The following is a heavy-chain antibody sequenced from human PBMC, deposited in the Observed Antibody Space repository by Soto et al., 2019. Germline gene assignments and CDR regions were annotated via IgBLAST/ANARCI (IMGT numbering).Heavy chain of an antibody. Sequence: QVLLVQSSAEVKKPGSSVKVSCKASGGTFTSTAFSWVRQAPGQGLEWMGGIIPVLGTPNYAQKFQARLPVAADASTTTVHMDRSSLSSDDTAVYYCASSAGLDHLLNYYGLNVWGQGTTVTVSS. J-gene: IGHJ6*02. CDR2: IIPVLGTP. CDR3: ASSAGLDHLLNYYGLNV. D-gene: IGHD6-25*01. V-gene: IGHV1-69*01. CDR1: GGTFTSTA.